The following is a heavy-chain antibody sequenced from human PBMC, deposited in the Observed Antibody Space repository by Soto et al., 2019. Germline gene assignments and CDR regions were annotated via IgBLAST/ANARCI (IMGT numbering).Heavy chain of an antibody. Sequence: SETLSLTCTVSGGSISSSSYYWGWIRQPPGKGLEWIGSIYYSGSTYYNPSLKSRVTISVDTSKNQFSLKLSSVTAADTAVYYCARQEVQLDHYYYYGMDVWGQGTTVTVSS. J-gene: IGHJ6*02. D-gene: IGHD5-18*01. CDR1: GGSISSSSYY. CDR3: ARQEVQLDHYYYYGMDV. V-gene: IGHV4-39*01. CDR2: IYYSGST.